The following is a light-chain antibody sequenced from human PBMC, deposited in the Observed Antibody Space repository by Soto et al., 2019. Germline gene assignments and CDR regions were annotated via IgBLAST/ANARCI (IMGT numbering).Light chain of an antibody. CDR3: QSYDSSLSAPV. V-gene: IGLV1-40*01. CDR1: SSNIGAGYD. CDR2: GNS. Sequence: QPVLTQPPSVSGAPGQRVTISCTGSSSNIGAGYDVHWYQQLPGTAPKPLIYGNSNRPSGVPDRFSGSKSGTSASLAITGLQAEDEADYYCQSYDSSLSAPVFGGGTKLTVL. J-gene: IGLJ2*01.